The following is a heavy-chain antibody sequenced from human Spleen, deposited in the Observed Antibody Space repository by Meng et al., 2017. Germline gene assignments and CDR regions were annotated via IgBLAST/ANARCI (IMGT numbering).Heavy chain of an antibody. CDR2: IYYSGST. J-gene: IGHJ4*02. CDR3: ARLTVTYFDY. CDR1: GGSISSGGYY. Sequence: QGQLQESGPGLVKPSETLSLICAVSGGSISSGGYYWSWIRQHPGKGLEWIGYIYYSGSTYYNPSLKSLVTISVDTSKNQFSLKLSSVTAADTAVYYCARLTVTYFDYWGQGTLVTVSS. V-gene: IGHV4-31*01. D-gene: IGHD4-17*01.